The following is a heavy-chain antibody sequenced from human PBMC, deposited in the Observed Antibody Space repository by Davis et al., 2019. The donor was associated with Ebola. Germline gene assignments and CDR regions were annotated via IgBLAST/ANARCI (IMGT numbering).Heavy chain of an antibody. CDR3: ARRADY. V-gene: IGHV3-23*01. CDR2: ITRSGGST. CDR1: GFTFSTYS. Sequence: PGGSLRLSCAASGFTFSTYSMSWVRQAPGKGLEWVTGITRSGGSTYYADSVKGRFTISRDNSRNTLSLQMNNLRAEDTAVYYCARRADYWGQGTLVTVSS. J-gene: IGHJ4*02.